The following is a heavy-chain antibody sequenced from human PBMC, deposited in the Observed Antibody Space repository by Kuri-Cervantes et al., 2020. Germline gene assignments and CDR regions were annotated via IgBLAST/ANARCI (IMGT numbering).Heavy chain of an antibody. Sequence: SETLSLTCTVSGGSVSSGSYYWSWIRQPPGKGLEWIGEIYHSGSTNYNPSLKSRVTISVDKSKNQFSLKLSSVTAADTAVYYCARGPVAGGSSAFDIWGQGTMVTVSS. J-gene: IGHJ3*02. CDR3: ARGPVAGGSSAFDI. CDR1: GGSVSSGSYY. V-gene: IGHV4-61*01. D-gene: IGHD6-19*01. CDR2: IYHSGST.